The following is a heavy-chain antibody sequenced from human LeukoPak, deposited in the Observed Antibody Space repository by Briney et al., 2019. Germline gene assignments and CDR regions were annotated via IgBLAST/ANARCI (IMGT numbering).Heavy chain of an antibody. D-gene: IGHD6-19*01. Sequence: GGSLRLSCAASGFTFDDYGMSWVRQAPGKGLEWVSGINWNGGSTGYADSVKGRFTISRDNAKNPLYLQMNSLRAEDTALYYCARVAVAGTFFYFDYWGQGTLVTVSS. CDR3: ARVAVAGTFFYFDY. CDR1: GFTFDDYG. J-gene: IGHJ4*02. CDR2: INWNGGST. V-gene: IGHV3-20*04.